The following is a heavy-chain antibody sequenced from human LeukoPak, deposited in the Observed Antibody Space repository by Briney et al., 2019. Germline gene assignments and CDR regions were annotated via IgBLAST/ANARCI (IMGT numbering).Heavy chain of an antibody. V-gene: IGHV3-15*06. CDR1: GLTFSNAW. J-gene: IGHJ4*02. Sequence: GGSLRLSCAVSGLTFSNAWPSGVRRAPGKGLEWVGRIKSKTDGETVNHAAPVKGRFTISRDDSKHTMYLQMNSLKIEDTAVYYCTTEVGWSAGCWDQATLVTAS. D-gene: IGHD2-15*01. CDR2: IKSKTDGETV. CDR3: TTEVGWSAGC.